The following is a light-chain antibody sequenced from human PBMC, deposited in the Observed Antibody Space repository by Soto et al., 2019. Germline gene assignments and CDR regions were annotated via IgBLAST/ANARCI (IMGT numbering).Light chain of an antibody. CDR1: QSISSN. Sequence: EIVMTQSPATLSVSPGERATLSCRASQSISSNLAWYQQKPGQAPRLLMFRTSSRATGFPARFSGSGSGTKINLTISILQSEDFGVYYCQQYNNWPRATFGGGTKVEIK. J-gene: IGKJ4*01. CDR2: RTS. V-gene: IGKV3-15*01. CDR3: QQYNNWPRAT.